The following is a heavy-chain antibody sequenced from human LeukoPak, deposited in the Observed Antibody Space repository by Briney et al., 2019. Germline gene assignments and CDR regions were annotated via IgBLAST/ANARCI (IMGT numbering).Heavy chain of an antibody. Sequence: GGSLRLSCAASGFTFRSYSMNWVREAPGKGLEWGSSFSRNGLYIYYADSVKGRFTNSRDNAKNSLYLQMNSLRAEDTAVYYCARVDTRGGAFDIWGQGTMVTVSS. CDR3: ARVDTRGGAFDI. CDR1: GFTFRSYS. CDR2: FSRNGLYI. J-gene: IGHJ3*02. V-gene: IGHV3-21*01. D-gene: IGHD2-15*01.